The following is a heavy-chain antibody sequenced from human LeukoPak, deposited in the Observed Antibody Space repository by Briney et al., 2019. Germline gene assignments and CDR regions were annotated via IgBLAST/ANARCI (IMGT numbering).Heavy chain of an antibody. V-gene: IGHV1-46*01. CDR3: ALPHSFEYAFDI. Sequence: ASVKVSCTASGYTFTSYYMHWVRQAPGQGLEWMGIINPSGGSTSYAQKFQGRVTMTRDTSTSTVYMELSSLRSEDTAVYYCALPHSFEYAFDIWGQGTMVTVSS. J-gene: IGHJ3*02. D-gene: IGHD2-15*01. CDR2: INPSGGST. CDR1: GYTFTSYY.